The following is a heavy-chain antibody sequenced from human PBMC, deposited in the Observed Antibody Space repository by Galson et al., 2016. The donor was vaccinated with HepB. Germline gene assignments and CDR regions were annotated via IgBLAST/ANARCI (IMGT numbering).Heavy chain of an antibody. CDR3: GKQWLLRGIDF. J-gene: IGHJ4*02. V-gene: IGHV4-31*03. Sequence: TLSLTCTVSGDSISSSGFYWNWVRKRPGRGLEWIGYIYHSGTTYYNPSLKSRVSISVDTSNNHFSLKLTSVTDADTAVYYCGKQWLLRGIDFWGQGILVTVSS. CDR1: GDSISSSGFY. D-gene: IGHD6-19*01. CDR2: IYHSGTT.